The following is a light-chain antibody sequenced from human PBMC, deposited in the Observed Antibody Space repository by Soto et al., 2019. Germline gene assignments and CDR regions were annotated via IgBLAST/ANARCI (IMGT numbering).Light chain of an antibody. CDR3: QQHGSSPLT. J-gene: IGKJ4*01. CDR1: QSVSSSY. Sequence: EIVLTPSPGTLYFSPAERASLSCRASQSVSSSYLAWYQQKPGQAPRLLIYGANNRATGISDRFSGSGSGTDFTLTISRLESDDFAVYYCQQHGSSPLTFGGGTKVDIK. V-gene: IGKV3-20*01. CDR2: GAN.